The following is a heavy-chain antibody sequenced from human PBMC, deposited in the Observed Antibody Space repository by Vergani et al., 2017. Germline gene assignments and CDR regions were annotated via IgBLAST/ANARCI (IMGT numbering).Heavy chain of an antibody. CDR3: AREGYCSSTSCYSMDV. CDR1: GFTFSSYG. D-gene: IGHD2-2*01. Sequence: QVQLVESGGGVVQPGRSLRLSCAASGFTFSSYGMHWVRQAPGKGLEWVAVIGYDGSNKYYADSVKGRFTISRDNSKNTLYLQMNSLRAEDTAVYYCAREGYCSSTSCYSMDVWGKGTTVTVSS. V-gene: IGHV3-33*08. J-gene: IGHJ6*04. CDR2: IGYDGSNK.